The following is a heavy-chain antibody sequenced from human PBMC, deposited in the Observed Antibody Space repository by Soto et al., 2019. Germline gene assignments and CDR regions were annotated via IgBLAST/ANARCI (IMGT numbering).Heavy chain of an antibody. V-gene: IGHV1-69*13. CDR1: GGTFSSYA. CDR3: ARDPGCSSTSCYFVAGFDP. Sequence: SVKVSCKASGGTFSSYAISWVRQAPGQGLEWMGGIIPILGTANYAQKFQGRVTITADESTSTAYMELSSLRSEDTAVYYCARDPGCSSTSCYFVAGFDPWGQGTLVTVSS. CDR2: IIPILGTA. J-gene: IGHJ5*02. D-gene: IGHD2-2*01.